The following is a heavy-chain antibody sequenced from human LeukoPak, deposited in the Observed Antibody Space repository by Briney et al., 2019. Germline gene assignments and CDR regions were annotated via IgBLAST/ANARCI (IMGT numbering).Heavy chain of an antibody. CDR1: GFTFSSYS. J-gene: IGHJ4*02. CDR2: ISSTSKYK. D-gene: IGHD6-13*01. CDR3: AKDHSVAAAASDY. Sequence: GGSLRLSCAASGFTFSSYSMNWVRQAPGKGLEWVSCISSTSKYKYYADSVKGRFTISRDNSKNTLYLQMNSLRAEDTAVYYCAKDHSVAAAASDYWGQGTLVTVSS. V-gene: IGHV3-21*01.